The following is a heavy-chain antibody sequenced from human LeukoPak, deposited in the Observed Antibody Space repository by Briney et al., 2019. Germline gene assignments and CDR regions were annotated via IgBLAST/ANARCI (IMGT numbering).Heavy chain of an antibody. Sequence: GASVKVSCKASGYTFTSYYMHWVRQAPGQGLEWMGIINPSGGSTSYAQKFQGRVTMTRDMSTSTAYMELSRLRSDDTAVYYCARGENFYDRSAYYQGDACDIWGQGTMVTVSS. CDR2: INPSGGST. V-gene: IGHV1-46*01. CDR1: GYTFTSYY. D-gene: IGHD3-22*01. J-gene: IGHJ3*02. CDR3: ARGENFYDRSAYYQGDACDI.